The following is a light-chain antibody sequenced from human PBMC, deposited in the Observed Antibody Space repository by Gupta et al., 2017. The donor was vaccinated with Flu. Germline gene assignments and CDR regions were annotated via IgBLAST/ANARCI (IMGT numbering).Light chain of an antibody. V-gene: IGLV6-57*01. CDR3: QAYEV. CDR2: REN. Sequence: NFLLTQPHSVSESPGKTVTISCTRNSGSIALHYVHWYQQRPGPPPNNVIYRENPRPAGVPAPFYGSNAKFANSAALTSAGLQNEDEADYDCQAYEVFGGGTKLTVL. CDR1: SGSIALHY. J-gene: IGLJ3*02.